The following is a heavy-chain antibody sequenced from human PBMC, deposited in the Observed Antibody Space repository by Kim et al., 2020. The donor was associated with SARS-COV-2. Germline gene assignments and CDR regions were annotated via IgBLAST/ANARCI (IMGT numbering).Heavy chain of an antibody. CDR2: ISTSSGYI. CDR1: GFTFSSYT. CDR3: ARGLSTYYASESGNWFDP. Sequence: GGSLRLSCAASGFTFSSYTMNWVRQAPGKGLEWVSSISTSSGYIYYADSVRGRFTISRDNAKNSLYLQLNSLRTEDTAVYYCARGLSTYYASESGNWFDPWGQGTLVTVSS. V-gene: IGHV3-21*01. D-gene: IGHD3-10*01. J-gene: IGHJ5*02.